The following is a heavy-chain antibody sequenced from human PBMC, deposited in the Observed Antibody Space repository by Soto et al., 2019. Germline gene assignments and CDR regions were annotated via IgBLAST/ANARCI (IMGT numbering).Heavy chain of an antibody. D-gene: IGHD2-2*03. J-gene: IGHJ4*02. CDR1: GGSISSSSYY. CDR3: ARHGVGYCSSNSCPNTFDY. CDR2: IYYSGST. Sequence: PSETLSLTCTVSGGSISSSSYYWGWIRQPPGKGLEWIGSIYYSGSTYYNPSLKSRVTISVDTSKNQFSLKLSSVTAADTAVYYCARHGVGYCSSNSCPNTFDYWGQGTLVTVSS. V-gene: IGHV4-39*01.